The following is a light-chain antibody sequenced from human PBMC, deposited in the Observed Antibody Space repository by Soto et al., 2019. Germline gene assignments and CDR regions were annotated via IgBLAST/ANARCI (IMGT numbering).Light chain of an antibody. CDR1: QSVSFNY. J-gene: IGKJ1*01. Sequence: EIVLTQSPGTLSLSPGERAALSCRASQSVSFNYVAWYQPKPGQAPRLLVHGASTRVTGIPDRFTGSGSETDFTLTISILEPEDVAVYFCQQYCTTPRTFGQGTKVEVK. CDR3: QQYCTTPRT. CDR2: GAS. V-gene: IGKV3-20*01.